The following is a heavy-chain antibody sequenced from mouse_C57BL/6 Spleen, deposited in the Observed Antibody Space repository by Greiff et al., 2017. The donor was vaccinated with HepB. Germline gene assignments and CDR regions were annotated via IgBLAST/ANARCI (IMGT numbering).Heavy chain of an antibody. CDR1: GYTFTSYW. Sequence: QVQLQQSGAELVMPGASVKLSCKASGYTFTSYWVHWVKQRPGQGLEWIGEIDPSDSYTNYNQKFKGKSTLTVDKSSSTAYMQLSSLTAEDSAVYYCASGGCSSPFAYWGQGTLVTVSA. V-gene: IGHV1-69*01. D-gene: IGHD1-1*01. CDR2: IDPSDSYT. J-gene: IGHJ3*01. CDR3: ASGGCSSPFAY.